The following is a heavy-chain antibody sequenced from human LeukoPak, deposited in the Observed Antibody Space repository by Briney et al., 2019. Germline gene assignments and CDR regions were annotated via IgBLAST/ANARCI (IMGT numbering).Heavy chain of an antibody. Sequence: GSSVKVSCKASGGTFSSYAISWVRQAPGQGLEWMGRIIPILGIANYAQKFQDRVSIIADKSTSTVYLELSSLRSEDTAVYFCARVNLRGSQYNWFDPWGQGTLVTVPS. V-gene: IGHV1-69*04. CDR1: GGTFSSYA. CDR3: ARVNLRGSQYNWFDP. CDR2: IIPILGIA. J-gene: IGHJ5*02. D-gene: IGHD1-26*01.